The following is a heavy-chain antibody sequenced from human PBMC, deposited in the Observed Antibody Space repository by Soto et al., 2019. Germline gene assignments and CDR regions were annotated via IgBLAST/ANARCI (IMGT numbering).Heavy chain of an antibody. J-gene: IGHJ3*02. V-gene: IGHV3-23*01. CDR3: AKAGGYCSSTSCPRYDAFDI. CDR2: ISGSGGST. Sequence: GSLRLSCAASGXTLSSYAMSWVRQAPGKGLELVSAISGSGGSTYYADSVKGRFTIYRDNSKNTLYLKMNSLRAEDTAVYYCAKAGGYCSSTSCPRYDAFDIWGQGTMGTVSS. CDR1: GXTLSSYA. D-gene: IGHD2-2*01.